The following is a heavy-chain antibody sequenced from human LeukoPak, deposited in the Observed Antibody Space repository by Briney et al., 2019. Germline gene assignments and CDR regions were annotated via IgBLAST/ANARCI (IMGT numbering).Heavy chain of an antibody. V-gene: IGHV4-59*01. D-gene: IGHD1-26*01. Sequence: SETLSLTCTVSGYSISSYYWSWIRQPPGKGLEWIVYIYYSGSTNYNPSLQSRVTISVDTSKNQFSLKLSSVTGADTAVYYCARVSGGSYYYYYMDVWGKGATVTISS. CDR1: GYSISSYY. J-gene: IGHJ6*03. CDR3: ARVSGGSYYYYYMDV. CDR2: IYYSGST.